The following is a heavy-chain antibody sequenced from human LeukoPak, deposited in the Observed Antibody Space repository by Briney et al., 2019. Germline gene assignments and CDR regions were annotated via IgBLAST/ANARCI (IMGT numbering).Heavy chain of an antibody. CDR3: ARTDYDFWSGYSPMDV. D-gene: IGHD3-3*01. V-gene: IGHV4-4*07. CDR2: IYPSGST. J-gene: IGHJ6*04. CDR1: GASISSYY. Sequence: SETLSLTCTVSGASISSYYWNWIRQPAGKGLEWIGRIYPSGSTNYDPSLKSRVTMSVDTSKNQFSLKLSSVTAADTAVYYCARTDYDFWSGYSPMDVWGKGTTVTVSS.